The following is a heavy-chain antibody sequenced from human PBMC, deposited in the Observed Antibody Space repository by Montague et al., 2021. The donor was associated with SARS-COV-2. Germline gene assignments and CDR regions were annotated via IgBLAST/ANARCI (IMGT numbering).Heavy chain of an antibody. Sequence: SLRLSCPASGFTFSGTYSMNWVRQAPGKGLEWVAFISSSSSTIYYADSVKGRFTVSRDNAKNSLYLQMNSLRAEDTALYYCAKDSYYDFWSGYSPGENWFDPWGQGTLVTVSS. D-gene: IGHD3-3*01. CDR3: AKDSYYDFWSGYSPGENWFDP. J-gene: IGHJ5*02. V-gene: IGHV3-48*04. CDR2: ISSSSSTI. CDR1: GFTFSGTYS.